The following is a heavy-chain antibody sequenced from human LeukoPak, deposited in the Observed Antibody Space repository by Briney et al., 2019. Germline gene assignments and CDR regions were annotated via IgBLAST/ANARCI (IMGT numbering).Heavy chain of an antibody. J-gene: IGHJ3*02. CDR2: IYYSGST. CDR3: ARGRCGSTSCRARWAFDI. CDR1: GGSISSYY. Sequence: PSETLSLTCTVSGGSISSYYWSWIRQPPGKGLEWIAYIYYSGSTNYNPSLKSRVTISVDTSKNQFSLKLSSVTAADTAVYYCARGRCGSTSCRARWAFDIWGQGTMVTVSS. V-gene: IGHV4-59*01. D-gene: IGHD2-2*01.